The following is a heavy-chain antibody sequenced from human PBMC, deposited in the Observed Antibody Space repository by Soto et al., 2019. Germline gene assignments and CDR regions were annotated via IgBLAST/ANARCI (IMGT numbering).Heavy chain of an antibody. Sequence: SCAASGFTFSHAWMSWVRQAPGKGLEWVGRIKGKTDGGTTDYAAPVKGRFTISRDDSKNTLYLQMNSLKTEDTAVYYCTTRGVIVVVPAPYGMDVWGQGTTVTVSS. CDR1: GFTFSHAW. CDR2: IKGKTDGGTT. J-gene: IGHJ6*02. V-gene: IGHV3-15*01. D-gene: IGHD2-2*01. CDR3: TTRGVIVVVPAPYGMDV.